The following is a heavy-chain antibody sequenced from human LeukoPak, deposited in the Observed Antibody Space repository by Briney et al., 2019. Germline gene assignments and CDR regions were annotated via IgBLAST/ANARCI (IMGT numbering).Heavy chain of an antibody. CDR3: ARREGYYGSRDFDY. CDR1: GGSISSSAYH. J-gene: IGHJ4*02. V-gene: IGHV4-39*07. Sequence: PSETLFLTCTVSGGSISSSAYHWGWIRQPPGKGLEWIGSIHNSGRTYHNPSLKSRVTISVDTSKNQFSLKLSSVTAADTAVYYCARREGYYGSRDFDYWGQGTLVTVSS. CDR2: IHNSGRT. D-gene: IGHD3-10*01.